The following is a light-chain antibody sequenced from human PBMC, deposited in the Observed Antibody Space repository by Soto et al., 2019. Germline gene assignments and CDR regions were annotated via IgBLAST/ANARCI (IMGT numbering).Light chain of an antibody. CDR3: QQYNNWPRT. CDR2: GAS. J-gene: IGKJ1*01. V-gene: IGKV3-15*01. CDR1: QSVSSN. Sequence: IVMTQSAATLSVFPGERATLSCRASQSVSSNLAWYQQKPGQAPRLLIYGASTRATGIPARFSGSGSGTEFTLTISSLQSEDFAVYYCQQYNNWPRTFGQGTKVEIK.